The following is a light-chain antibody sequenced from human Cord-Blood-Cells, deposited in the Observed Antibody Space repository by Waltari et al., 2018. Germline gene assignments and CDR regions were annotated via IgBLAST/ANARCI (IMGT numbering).Light chain of an antibody. J-gene: IGLJ3*02. Sequence: QSALTQPASVSGSPGQSTTISCTGTTSDVGSYNLVSWYQHHPGKAPKLMISEVSKRPSGVSNRFSGSKSGNTASLTISGLQAEDEADYYCCSYAGSSTLVFGGGTKLTVL. CDR3: CSYAGSSTLV. CDR1: TSDVGSYNL. V-gene: IGLV2-23*02. CDR2: EVS.